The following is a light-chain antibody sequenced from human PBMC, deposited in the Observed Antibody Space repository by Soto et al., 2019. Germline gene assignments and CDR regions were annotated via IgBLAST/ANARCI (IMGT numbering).Light chain of an antibody. CDR2: RVN. CDR3: AAWDDSLRVVL. CDR1: SSTIGSNA. J-gene: IGLJ2*01. V-gene: IGLV1-44*01. Sequence: QSVLTQPPSASGTPGQRVTISCSGSSSTIGSNAVDWYQQLPGTAPKLLIFRVNQRPSGVPDRFSGSKSGTSASLAISGLQSEDEADYYCAAWDDSLRVVLFGGGTKLTVL.